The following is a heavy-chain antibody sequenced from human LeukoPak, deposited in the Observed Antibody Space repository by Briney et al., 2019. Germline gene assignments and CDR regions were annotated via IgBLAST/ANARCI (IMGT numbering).Heavy chain of an antibody. J-gene: IGHJ5*02. CDR2: ISGGGGST. D-gene: IGHD3-22*01. Sequence: PGGSLRLSCAASGFTFSSYAMSWVRQAPGKGLEWVSAISGGGGSTHYADSVKGRFTISRDNSKNTLYLQMSSLRAGDTAVYYCARDYYDSSGYFPSGFDPWGQGTLVTVSS. CDR1: GFTFSSYA. CDR3: ARDYYDSSGYFPSGFDP. V-gene: IGHV3-23*01.